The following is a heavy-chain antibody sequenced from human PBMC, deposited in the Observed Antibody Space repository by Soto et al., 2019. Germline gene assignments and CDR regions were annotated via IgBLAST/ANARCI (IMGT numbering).Heavy chain of an antibody. CDR3: AVASDSTWYTWLDP. V-gene: IGHV1-69*01. CDR2: IIPTFGTT. Sequence: QVQLVQSGAEVKEPGSSVKVSCKASGGTFSSHGIRWMRQAPGQGLELMGGIIPTFGTTNYPHKFRGRVTITADESTSTAYMELSSLRSEDTAVYYCAVASDSTWYTWLDPWGQGTLVTVSS. CDR1: GGTFSSHG. D-gene: IGHD6-13*01. J-gene: IGHJ5*02.